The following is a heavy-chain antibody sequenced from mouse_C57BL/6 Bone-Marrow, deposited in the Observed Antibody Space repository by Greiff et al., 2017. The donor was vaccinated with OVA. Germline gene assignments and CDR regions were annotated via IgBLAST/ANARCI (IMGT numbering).Heavy chain of an antibody. CDR1: GFSLTSYG. V-gene: IGHV2-6*01. D-gene: IGHD1-1*01. CDR3: VSLYGSSSAWFAY. J-gene: IGHJ3*01. Sequence: VKLMESGPGLVAPSQSLSITCTVSGFSLTSYGVDWVRQSPGKGLEWLGVIWGVGSTNYNSALKSRLSISKDNSKSQVFLKMNSLQTDDTAMYYCVSLYGSSSAWFAYWGQGTLVTVSA. CDR2: IWGVGST.